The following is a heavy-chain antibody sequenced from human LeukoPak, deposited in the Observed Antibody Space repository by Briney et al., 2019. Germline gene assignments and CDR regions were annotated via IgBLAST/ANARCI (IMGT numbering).Heavy chain of an antibody. CDR3: ARGSYGYSGYDWSFDY. CDR2: INAGNGNT. J-gene: IGHJ4*02. V-gene: IGHV1-3*01. CDR1: GYTFTRYA. Sequence: ASVKVSCKASGYTFTRYAMHWVRQAPGQRLEWMGWINAGNGNTKYSQKFQGRVTITRDTSASTAYMELSSLRSEDTAVYYCARGSYGYSGYDWSFDYWGQGTLVTVSS. D-gene: IGHD5-12*01.